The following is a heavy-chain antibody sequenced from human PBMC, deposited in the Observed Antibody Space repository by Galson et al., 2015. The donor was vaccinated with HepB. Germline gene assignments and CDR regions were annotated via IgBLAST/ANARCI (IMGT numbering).Heavy chain of an antibody. CDR3: AASPHRGKQGAY. CDR2: IVVGSGNT. CDR1: GFTFTSSA. Sequence: SVKVSCKASGFTFTSSAVQWVRQARGQRLEWIGWIVVGSGNTNYAQKFQERVTITRDMSTSTAYMELSSLRSEDTAVYYCAASPHRGKQGAYWGQGTLVTVSS. V-gene: IGHV1-58*01. J-gene: IGHJ4*02. D-gene: IGHD1-14*01.